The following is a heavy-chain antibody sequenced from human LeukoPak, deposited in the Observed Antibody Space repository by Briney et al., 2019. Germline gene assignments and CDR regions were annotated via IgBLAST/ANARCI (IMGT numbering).Heavy chain of an antibody. CDR2: INPNSGGT. V-gene: IGHV1-2*02. Sequence: ASVKVSCKASGYTFTSYGVSWVRQAPGQGLEWMGWINPNSGGTNYAQKFQGRVTMTRDTSISTAYMELSRLRSDDTAVYYCARDYGMYYDILTGSLVYWGQGTLVTVSS. J-gene: IGHJ4*02. CDR1: GYTFTSYG. CDR3: ARDYGMYYDILTGSLVY. D-gene: IGHD3-9*01.